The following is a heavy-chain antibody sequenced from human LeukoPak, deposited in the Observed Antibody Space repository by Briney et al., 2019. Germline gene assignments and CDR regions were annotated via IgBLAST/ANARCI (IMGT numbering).Heavy chain of an antibody. CDR3: AKDQAPYLTSGMGV. V-gene: IGHV3-23*01. J-gene: IGHJ6*02. CDR1: GFTFSSYA. CDR2: ISGSGGST. Sequence: PPGGSLRLSCAASGFTFSSYAMSWVRQAPGKGLEWVTAISGSGGSTYYADSVKGRFTISRDNSKNTLYLQMNSLRAEDTAVYYCAKDQAPYLTSGMGVWGQGTTVTVSS.